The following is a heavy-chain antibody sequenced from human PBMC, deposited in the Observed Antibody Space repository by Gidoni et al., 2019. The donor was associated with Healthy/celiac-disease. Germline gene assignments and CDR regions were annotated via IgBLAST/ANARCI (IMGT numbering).Heavy chain of an antibody. J-gene: IGHJ6*02. CDR1: GGSISSYY. D-gene: IGHD3-9*01. CDR2: IYYSGST. V-gene: IGHV4-59*01. Sequence: QVQLQESGPGLVKPSETLSLTCTVSGGSISSYYWSWIRQPPGKGLEWIGYIYYSGSTNYNPSLKSRVTISVDTSKNQFSLKLSSVTAADTAVYYCARGDSSYDILVGHGMDVWGQGTTVTVSS. CDR3: ARGDSSYDILVGHGMDV.